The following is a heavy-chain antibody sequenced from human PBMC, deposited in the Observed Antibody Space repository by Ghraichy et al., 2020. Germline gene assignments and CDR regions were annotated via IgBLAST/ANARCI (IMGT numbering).Heavy chain of an antibody. CDR1: GGSISNYY. D-gene: IGHD6-13*01. CDR3: GCSPSSSTWYAWFDP. Sequence: SETLSLTCTVSGGSISNYYWSWIRQPPGKGLEWIGYIYYSGSTDYNPSLQSRVTISIDTSKNQFSLKLNSVTAADTAVYYCGCSPSSSTWYAWFDPWGQGTLVTVSS. V-gene: IGHV4-59*01. J-gene: IGHJ5*02. CDR2: IYYSGST.